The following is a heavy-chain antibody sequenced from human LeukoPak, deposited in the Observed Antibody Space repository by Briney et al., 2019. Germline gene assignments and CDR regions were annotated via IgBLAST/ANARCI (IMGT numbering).Heavy chain of an antibody. D-gene: IGHD2-15*01. Sequence: GGSLRLSCAASGFTFSNYWMTWVRQAPGKGLEWVANIKQDGSEKYHVDSVKGRFTISRDNAKNSLYLQMNSLRAGDTALYYCAREDQPRGTFDYWGQGILVTVSS. CDR1: GFTFSNYW. V-gene: IGHV3-7*05. CDR3: AREDQPRGTFDY. CDR2: IKQDGSEK. J-gene: IGHJ4*02.